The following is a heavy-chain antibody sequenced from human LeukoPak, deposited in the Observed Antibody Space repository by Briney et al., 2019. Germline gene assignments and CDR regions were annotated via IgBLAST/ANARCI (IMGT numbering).Heavy chain of an antibody. D-gene: IGHD2-21*02. CDR3: ARDRGDGAFDI. Sequence: SVKVSCKASGGTFSSYAISWVRQAPGQGLEWMGRIIPIFGIANYAQKFQGRVTITADKSTSTAYMELSSLRPEDTAVYYCARDRGDGAFDIWGQGTMVTVSS. J-gene: IGHJ3*02. CDR1: GGTFSSYA. CDR2: IIPIFGIA. V-gene: IGHV1-69*04.